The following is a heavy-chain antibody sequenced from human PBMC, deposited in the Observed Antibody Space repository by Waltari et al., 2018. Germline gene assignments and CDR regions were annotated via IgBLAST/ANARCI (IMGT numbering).Heavy chain of an antibody. CDR1: GGSISSSSYY. J-gene: IGHJ6*04. Sequence: QLQLQESGPGLVKPSETLSLTCTVSGGSISSSSYYWGWIRQPPGKGLEWIGSIYYSGRTYYNPSLKSRVTISVDTSKNQFSLKLSSVTAADTAVYYCARGVSVDVWGKGTTVTISS. V-gene: IGHV4-39*07. CDR2: IYYSGRT. CDR3: ARGVSVDV. D-gene: IGHD6-13*01.